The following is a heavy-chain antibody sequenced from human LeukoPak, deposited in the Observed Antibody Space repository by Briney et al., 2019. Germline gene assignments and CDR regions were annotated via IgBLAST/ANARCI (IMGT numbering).Heavy chain of an antibody. V-gene: IGHV1-2*02. J-gene: IGHJ4*02. CDR3: ARDCIGCHGFDY. D-gene: IGHD2-15*01. CDR2: INPNSGGT. CDR1: GYTFTGYY. Sequence: ASVKVSCKASGYTFTGYYMHWVRQAPGQGLEWMGWINPNSGGTNYAQKFQGRVSMTTDTSTNTAYMELRSLRPDDTAVYYCARDCIGCHGFDYWGQGTLVTVSS.